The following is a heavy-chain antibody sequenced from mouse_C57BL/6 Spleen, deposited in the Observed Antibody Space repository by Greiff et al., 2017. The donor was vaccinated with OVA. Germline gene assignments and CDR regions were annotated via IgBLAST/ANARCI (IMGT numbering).Heavy chain of an antibody. CDR1: GYTFTSYW. CDR3: ARGPTGTPFDY. CDR2: IDPSDSYT. V-gene: IGHV1-69*01. J-gene: IGHJ2*01. Sequence: VQLQQPGAELVMPGASVKLSCKASGYTFTSYWMHWVKQRPGQGLEWIGEIDPSDSYTNYNQKFKGKSTLTVDKSSSTAYMQLSSLTSEDSAVYYCARGPTGTPFDYWGQGTTLTGSS. D-gene: IGHD4-1*01.